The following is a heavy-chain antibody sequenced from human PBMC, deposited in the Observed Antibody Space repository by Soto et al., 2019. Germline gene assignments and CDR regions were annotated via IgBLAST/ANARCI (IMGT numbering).Heavy chain of an antibody. CDR1: GGIFTRYD. V-gene: IGHV1-69*01. D-gene: IGHD3-10*02. CDR2: IIPIFGTA. CDR3: AINEGRDVSTFDY. Sequence: QVQLVQSGAEVKTPGSSVKVSCKASGGIFTRYDIRWVRQAPGQGLEWMGAIIPIFGTANYAQKFQGRVTITADATTSTAYMELSSLRSEATAMYYCAINEGRDVSTFDYWGQGTLVTVSS. J-gene: IGHJ4*02.